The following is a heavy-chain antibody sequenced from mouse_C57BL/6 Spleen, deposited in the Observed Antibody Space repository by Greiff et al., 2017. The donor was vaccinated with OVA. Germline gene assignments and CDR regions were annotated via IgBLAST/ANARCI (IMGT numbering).Heavy chain of an antibody. Sequence: DVKLVESGGGLVKPGGSLKLSCAASGFTFSSYAMSWVRQTPEKRLEWVATISDGGSYTYYPDNVKGRFTISRDNAKNNLYLQMSHLKSEDTAMYYCARAYNYDYFDYWGQGTTLTVSS. V-gene: IGHV5-4*03. CDR3: ARAYNYDYFDY. CDR2: ISDGGSYT. D-gene: IGHD2-12*01. J-gene: IGHJ2*01. CDR1: GFTFSSYA.